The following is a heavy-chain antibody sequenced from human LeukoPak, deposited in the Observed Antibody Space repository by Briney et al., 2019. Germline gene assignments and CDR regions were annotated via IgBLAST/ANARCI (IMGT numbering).Heavy chain of an antibody. V-gene: IGHV4-4*07. J-gene: IGHJ5*02. CDR2: IYTSGST. CDR3: ARVTIFGELYNWFDP. CDR1: GGSISSYY. Sequence: SETLSLTCTVSGGSISSYYWSWIRQPAGKGLEWIGRIYTSGSTNYNPSLKSRVTMSVDTSKNQFSLKLSSVTAADTAVYYCARVTIFGELYNWFDPWGQGTLVTVSS. D-gene: IGHD3-3*01.